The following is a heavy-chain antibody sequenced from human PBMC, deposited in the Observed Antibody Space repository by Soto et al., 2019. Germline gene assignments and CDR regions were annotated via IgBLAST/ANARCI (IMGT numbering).Heavy chain of an antibody. V-gene: IGHV1-18*01. CDR1: GYTFTSYG. CDR2: ISGYNGHT. CDR3: AKADSNYAGRFSYYYMDV. J-gene: IGHJ6*03. D-gene: IGHD4-4*01. Sequence: QVQLVQSGTEVKKPGASVKVSCKASGYTFTSYGISWVRQARGQGPEWMGWISGYNGHTHYPQKFQGKVTMTTDTPTSTAYMELTSLRSDDTAVYYCAKADSNYAGRFSYYYMDVWGNGTLVTVSS.